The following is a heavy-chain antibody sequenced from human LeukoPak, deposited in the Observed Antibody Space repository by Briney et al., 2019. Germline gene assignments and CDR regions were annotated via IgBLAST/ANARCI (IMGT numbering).Heavy chain of an antibody. CDR3: AREGGDGYPKPFDY. V-gene: IGHV1-69*01. CDR2: IIPIFGTA. Sequence: SVKVSCKASGGTFSSYAISWVRQAPGQGLEWMGGIIPIFGTANYAQKFQGRVTITADGSTSTAYMELSSLRSEDTAVYYCAREGGDGYPKPFDYWGQGTLVTVSS. J-gene: IGHJ4*02. D-gene: IGHD5-24*01. CDR1: GGTFSSYA.